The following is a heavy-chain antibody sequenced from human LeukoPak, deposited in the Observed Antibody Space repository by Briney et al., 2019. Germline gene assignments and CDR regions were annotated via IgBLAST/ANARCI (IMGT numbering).Heavy chain of an antibody. J-gene: IGHJ4*02. CDR1: GFSFTNAW. V-gene: IGHV3-15*01. CDR2: IRRKSDGGTA. D-gene: IGHD1-26*01. CDR3: TVGGSYYGD. Sequence: PGGSLRLSCAASGFSFTNAWMSWVRQAPGKGLEWVGRIRRKSDGGTADYAAPVKGRFTISRDDSQSTLYLQMNSLKTEDTAVYYCTVGGSYYGDWGQGTLVTVSS.